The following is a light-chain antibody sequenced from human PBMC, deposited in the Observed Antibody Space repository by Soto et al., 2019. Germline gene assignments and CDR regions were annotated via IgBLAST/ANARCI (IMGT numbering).Light chain of an antibody. J-gene: IGLJ1*01. CDR3: CSYATGSTYI. CDR1: SSDVGTYNL. Sequence: QPVLTQPASVSGSPGQSITISCTGTSSDVGTYNLVSWYQQHPGEAPKLIIYEGNQRPSGVSNRFSGSRSGNTASLTISGLQAEDEADYFCCSYATGSTYIFGTGTKVTVL. V-gene: IGLV2-23*01. CDR2: EGN.